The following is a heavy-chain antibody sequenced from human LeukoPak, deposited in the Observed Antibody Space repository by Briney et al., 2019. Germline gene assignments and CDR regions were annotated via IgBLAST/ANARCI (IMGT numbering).Heavy chain of an antibody. J-gene: IGHJ6*02. CDR1: GGTFSSYA. CDR3: AYLARYYYYGMDV. V-gene: IGHV1-69*13. CDR2: IIPIFGTA. Sequence: SVKVSCKASGGTFSSYAISWVRQAPGQGLEWMGGIIPIFGTANYAQKFQGRVTITADESTSTAYMELSSLRSEDTAVYYCAYLARYYYYGMDVWGQGTTVTVSS.